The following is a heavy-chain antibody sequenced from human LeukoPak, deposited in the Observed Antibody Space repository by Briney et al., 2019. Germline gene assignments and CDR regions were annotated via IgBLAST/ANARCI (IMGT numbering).Heavy chain of an antibody. J-gene: IGHJ6*02. CDR2: IYYSGST. Sequence: SETLSLTCTVSGGSISSYYWSWIRQPPGKGLEWIGYIYYSGSTNYDPSLKSRVTISVDTSKNQSSLKLSSVTAADTAVYYCARVGGSNYYYYYGMDVWGQGTTVTVSS. CDR1: GGSISSYY. V-gene: IGHV4-59*01. CDR3: ARVGGSNYYYYYGMDV. D-gene: IGHD3-10*01.